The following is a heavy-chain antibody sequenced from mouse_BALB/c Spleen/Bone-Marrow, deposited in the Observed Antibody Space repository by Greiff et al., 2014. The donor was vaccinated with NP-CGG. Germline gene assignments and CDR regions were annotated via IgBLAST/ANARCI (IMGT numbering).Heavy chain of an antibody. CDR1: GYTFTNYY. CDR2: INPSNGGT. J-gene: IGHJ4*01. D-gene: IGHD5-1*01. Sequence: VQLQQSGAELVKPGASVKLSCRASGYTFTNYYMYWVKQRPGQGLEWIGEINPSNGGTNFNEKFKSKATLTVDKSSSTAYMQLSSPTSEDSAVYYCTRLPHWGQGTSVTVS. CDR3: TRLPH. V-gene: IGHV1S81*02.